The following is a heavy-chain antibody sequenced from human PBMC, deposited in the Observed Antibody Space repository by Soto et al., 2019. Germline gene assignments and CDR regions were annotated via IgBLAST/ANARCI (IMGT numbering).Heavy chain of an antibody. CDR2: ITENGGDT. V-gene: IGHV3-23*01. D-gene: IGHD2-15*01. Sequence: PGGSLRLSCAASGFTFSSYAMTWVRQAPGKGLEWVSAITENGGDTYYADSVKGRFTISSDNSKNTLYLQMNSLRAEDTAVYYCARVEGYCSGGSCYPRLPIRLHYYYYGMDVWGQGTTVTVSS. J-gene: IGHJ6*02. CDR3: ARVEGYCSGGSCYPRLPIRLHYYYYGMDV. CDR1: GFTFSSYA.